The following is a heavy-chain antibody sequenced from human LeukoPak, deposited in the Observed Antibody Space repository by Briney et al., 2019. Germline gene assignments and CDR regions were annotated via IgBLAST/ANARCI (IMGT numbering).Heavy chain of an antibody. CDR2: INHSGST. D-gene: IGHD6-19*01. CDR3: ARMKYTSGWASKYYCYMDV. CDR1: GGSFSNHY. Sequence: PSETLSLTCAVYGGSFSNHYWSWIRQPPGKGLEWIGEINHSGSTNYNPSLKSRVTISVDSSKNQFSLKLSSVTAADTAVYYCARMKYTSGWASKYYCYMDVWGKGTTVTVSS. J-gene: IGHJ6*03. V-gene: IGHV4-34*01.